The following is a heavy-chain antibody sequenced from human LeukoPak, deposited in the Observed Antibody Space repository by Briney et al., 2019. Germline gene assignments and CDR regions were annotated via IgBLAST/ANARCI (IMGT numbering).Heavy chain of an antibody. CDR3: ARDRDYYDSSGYYLSGMDV. CDR2: IYYSGST. V-gene: IGHV4-30-4*01. D-gene: IGHD3-22*01. Sequence: SQTLSLTCTVSGGSISSGDYYWSWIRQPPGKGLEWIGYIYYSGSTYYNPSLKSRVTISVDTSKDQFSLKLSSVTAADTAVCYCARDRDYYDSSGYYLSGMDVWGQGTTVTVSS. CDR1: GGSISSGDYY. J-gene: IGHJ6*02.